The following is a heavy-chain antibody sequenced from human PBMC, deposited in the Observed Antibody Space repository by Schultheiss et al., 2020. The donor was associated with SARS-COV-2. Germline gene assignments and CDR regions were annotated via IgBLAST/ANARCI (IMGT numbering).Heavy chain of an antibody. Sequence: GGSLRLSCAASGFTFSSYSMNWVRQAPGKGLEGVSYISSSSSTIYYADSVKGRFTISRDNAKNSLYMQMNSLRAEDTAVYYCARAYDYGGEGYAFDIWGQGTMVTVSS. D-gene: IGHD4-23*01. CDR3: ARAYDYGGEGYAFDI. J-gene: IGHJ3*02. CDR1: GFTFSSYS. CDR2: ISSSSSTI. V-gene: IGHV3-48*04.